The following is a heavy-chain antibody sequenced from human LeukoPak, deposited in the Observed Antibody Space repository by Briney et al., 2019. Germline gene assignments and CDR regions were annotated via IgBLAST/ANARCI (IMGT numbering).Heavy chain of an antibody. CDR3: ARVDYHAFDY. V-gene: IGHV3-30*03. J-gene: IGHJ4*02. CDR2: ISYDGSNK. CDR1: GFTFSSYG. Sequence: GGSLRLSCAASGFTFSSYGMHWVRQAPGKGLEWVAVISYDGSNKYYADSVKGRFTISRDNSKNTLYLQMNSLRTEDTALYYCARVDYHAFDYWGQGTLVTVSS. D-gene: IGHD4-11*01.